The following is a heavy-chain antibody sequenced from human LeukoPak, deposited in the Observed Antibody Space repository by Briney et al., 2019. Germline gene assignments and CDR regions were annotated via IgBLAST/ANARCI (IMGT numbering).Heavy chain of an antibody. CDR3: ARGPIQLWIHNAMDV. CDR1: GLTFGDHA. D-gene: IGHD5-18*01. CDR2: IRSKAYRGTT. Sequence: PGGSLRLSCTGSGLTFGDHAMSWVRQAPGKGLEWVGFIRSKAYRGTTEYAASVKGRFTISRDDSASIAYLQMSSLRTEDTAVYYCARGPIQLWIHNAMDVWGQATTVTVSS. J-gene: IGHJ6*02. V-gene: IGHV3-49*04.